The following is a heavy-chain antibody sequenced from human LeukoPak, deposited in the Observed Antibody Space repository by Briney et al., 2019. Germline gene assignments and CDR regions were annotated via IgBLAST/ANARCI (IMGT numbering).Heavy chain of an antibody. Sequence: SETLSLTCTVSGGSISSSSYYWGWIRQPPGKGLEWIGSIYYSGSTYYNPSLKSRVTISVDTSKNQFSLKLSSVTAADTAVYYCARVAHCSGGSCYYPYYYYYMDVWGKGTTVTISS. J-gene: IGHJ6*03. D-gene: IGHD2-15*01. CDR1: GGSISSSSYY. CDR2: IYYSGST. CDR3: ARVAHCSGGSCYYPYYYYYMDV. V-gene: IGHV4-39*07.